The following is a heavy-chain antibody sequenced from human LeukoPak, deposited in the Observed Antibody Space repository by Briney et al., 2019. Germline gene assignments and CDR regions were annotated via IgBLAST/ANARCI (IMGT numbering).Heavy chain of an antibody. Sequence: GGSLRLSCAASGFTFSSYAMRWVRQAPGKGLEWVSGISGSGGSTHYADSVKGRFTISRDNSKNTLYLQMNSLRAEDTAVYYCAKGEGYGYGLQDYWGQGTLVTVSS. CDR2: ISGSGGST. J-gene: IGHJ4*02. CDR3: AKGEGYGYGLQDY. V-gene: IGHV3-23*01. CDR1: GFTFSSYA. D-gene: IGHD5-18*01.